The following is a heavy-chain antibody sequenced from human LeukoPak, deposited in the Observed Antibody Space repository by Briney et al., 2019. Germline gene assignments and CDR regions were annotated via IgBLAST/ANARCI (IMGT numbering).Heavy chain of an antibody. D-gene: IGHD3-10*01. J-gene: IGHJ6*02. Sequence: GESLKISCQGSGYSFTSYWIGWVRQMPGKGLEWMGITYPGDSDTRYSPSFQGQVTISADKSISTAYLQWSSLKASDTAMYYCARLRFTMVRGVPYYYYGMDVWGQGTTVTVSS. CDR1: GYSFTSYW. CDR2: TYPGDSDT. V-gene: IGHV5-51*01. CDR3: ARLRFTMVRGVPYYYYGMDV.